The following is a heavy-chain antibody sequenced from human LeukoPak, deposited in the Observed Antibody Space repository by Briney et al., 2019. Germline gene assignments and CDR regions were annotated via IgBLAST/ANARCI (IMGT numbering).Heavy chain of an antibody. V-gene: IGHV4-39*01. Sequence: SETLSLTCTVSGGSISSSGYYWGWIRQSPGKGLEWIGSIYYSGSTYYNPSLKSRVTVSVDTSKNQFSLNLTSVTAADTAVYYCARRSSSGWYGDWFDLWGQGTPVIVSS. J-gene: IGHJ5*02. CDR3: ARRSSSGWYGDWFDL. CDR1: GGSISSSGYY. D-gene: IGHD6-19*01. CDR2: IYYSGST.